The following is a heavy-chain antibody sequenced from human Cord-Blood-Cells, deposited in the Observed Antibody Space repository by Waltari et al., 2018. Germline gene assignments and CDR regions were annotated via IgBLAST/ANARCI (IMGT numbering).Heavy chain of an antibody. CDR2: ISYDGSNK. J-gene: IGHJ3*02. Sequence: QVQLVESGGGVVQPGRSLRLSCAASGLTFSSYGMHWVRQAPGKGVEWVAVISYDGSNKYYADSVKGRFTISRDNSKNTLYLQMNSLRAEDTAVYYCAKDFTGTTLSNAFDIWGQGTMVTVSS. V-gene: IGHV3-30*18. CDR3: AKDFTGTTLSNAFDI. D-gene: IGHD1-7*01. CDR1: GLTFSSYG.